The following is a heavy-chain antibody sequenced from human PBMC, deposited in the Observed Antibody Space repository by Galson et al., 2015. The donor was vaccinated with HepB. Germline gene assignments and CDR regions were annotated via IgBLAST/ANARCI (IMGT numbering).Heavy chain of an antibody. D-gene: IGHD6-19*01. CDR3: ARAPSAQDPRSGWDFLAGWYDY. Sequence: SLRLSCAASGFTFSSYWMSWVRQAPGKGLEWVANIRHDGSDKYYVDSVKGRFTISRDNAKNSLYLQVNSLRAEDTAVYYCARAPSAQDPRSGWDFLAGWYDYWGQGALVTVSS. J-gene: IGHJ4*02. V-gene: IGHV3-7*03. CDR2: IRHDGSDK. CDR1: GFTFSSYW.